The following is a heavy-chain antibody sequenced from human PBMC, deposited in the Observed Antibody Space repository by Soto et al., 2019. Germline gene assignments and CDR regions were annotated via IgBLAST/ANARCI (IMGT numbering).Heavy chain of an antibody. D-gene: IGHD3-9*01. Sequence: GASVKVSCKASGYTFTSYGISWVRQAPGQGLEWMGWISAYNGNTNYAQKLQGRVTMTTDTSTSTAYMELRSLRSDDTAVYYCARVPERTLQDILTGYPKYYFDYWGQGTLVTVSS. J-gene: IGHJ4*02. CDR3: ARVPERTLQDILTGYPKYYFDY. V-gene: IGHV1-18*01. CDR1: GYTFTSYG. CDR2: ISAYNGNT.